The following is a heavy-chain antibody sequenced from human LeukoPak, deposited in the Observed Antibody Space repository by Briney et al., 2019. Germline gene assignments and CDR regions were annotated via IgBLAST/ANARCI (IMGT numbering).Heavy chain of an antibody. CDR2: INNDGTGT. CDR1: GFTFSNYW. V-gene: IGHV3-74*01. Sequence: GGSLRLSCAASGFTFSNYWMHWVRQAPGRGLVWVSRINNDGTGTSYADSVKGRFTISRDNAQDTLYLQMNSLRVEDTAVYYCARGLRGPDYWGQGTLVTVSS. J-gene: IGHJ4*02. D-gene: IGHD3-10*01. CDR3: ARGLRGPDY.